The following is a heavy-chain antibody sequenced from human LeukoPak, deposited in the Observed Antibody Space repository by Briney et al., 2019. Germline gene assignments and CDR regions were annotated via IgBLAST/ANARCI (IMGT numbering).Heavy chain of an antibody. CDR3: AKDIGSYYDY. Sequence: GGSLRLSCVASGFTFSSNGMHWVRQAPGKGLEWVTFIQYDGSKKYYADSVKGRFTISRDNSKSTLYLEMNSLRAEDTAVYYCAKDIGSYYDYWGQGILVTVSS. CDR1: GFTFSSNG. V-gene: IGHV3-30*02. J-gene: IGHJ4*02. D-gene: IGHD3-10*01. CDR2: IQYDGSKK.